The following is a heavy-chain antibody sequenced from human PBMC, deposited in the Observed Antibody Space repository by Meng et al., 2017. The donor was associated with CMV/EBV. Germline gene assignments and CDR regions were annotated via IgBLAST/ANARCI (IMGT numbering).Heavy chain of an antibody. D-gene: IGHD5-12*01. CDR3: HAQRGVATIPPTEYYFDY. J-gene: IGHJ4*02. CDR1: GFTFSGYW. Sequence: GESLKISCAASGFTFSGYWMSWVRQAPGKGLEWVANIKQDGSEKYYVDSVKGRFTISRDNAKNSLYLQMNSLRAEDTAVYYCHAQRGVATIPPTEYYFDYWGQGTLVTVSS. V-gene: IGHV3-7*01. CDR2: IKQDGSEK.